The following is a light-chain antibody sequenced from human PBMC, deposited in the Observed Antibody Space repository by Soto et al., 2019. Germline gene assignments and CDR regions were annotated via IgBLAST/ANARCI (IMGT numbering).Light chain of an antibody. V-gene: IGKV3-20*01. Sequence: EIVLTQSPGTLSLSPGERATLSCRASQSVSSSYLAWYQQKPGQAPRLLIYGASSRATGIPDRLSGSGSGTDFTLTISRLEAEDFAVYYCQQYSSSPPYTFGQGTKLEIK. CDR2: GAS. CDR1: QSVSSSY. CDR3: QQYSSSPPYT. J-gene: IGKJ2*01.